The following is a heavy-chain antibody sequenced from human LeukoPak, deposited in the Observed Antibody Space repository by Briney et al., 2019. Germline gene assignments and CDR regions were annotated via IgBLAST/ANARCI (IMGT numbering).Heavy chain of an antibody. V-gene: IGHV4-39*01. Sequence: SETLSLTCTVSGGSISSSSYYWGWIRQPPGKGLEWIGSIYYSGSTYYNPSLKSRVTISVDTSKNQFSLKLSSVTAADTAVYYCARATTVIYFDYWGQGTLVTVSS. CDR1: GGSISSSSYY. D-gene: IGHD4-17*01. J-gene: IGHJ4*02. CDR3: ARATTVIYFDY. CDR2: IYYSGST.